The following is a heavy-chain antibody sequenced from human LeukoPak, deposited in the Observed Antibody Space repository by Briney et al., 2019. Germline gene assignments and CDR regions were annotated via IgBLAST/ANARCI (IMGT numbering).Heavy chain of an antibody. CDR3: ARGWGDCSGGSCYFNWFDP. CDR2: IYPGDSDT. J-gene: IGHJ5*02. Sequence: GDSLKISCKGSGYSFTSYWIGWVRQMPGKGLEWMGIIYPGDSDTRYSPSFQGQVTISADKSISTAYLQWSSLKASDTAMYYCARGWGDCSGGSCYFNWFDPWGQGTLVTVSS. CDR1: GYSFTSYW. D-gene: IGHD2-15*01. V-gene: IGHV5-51*01.